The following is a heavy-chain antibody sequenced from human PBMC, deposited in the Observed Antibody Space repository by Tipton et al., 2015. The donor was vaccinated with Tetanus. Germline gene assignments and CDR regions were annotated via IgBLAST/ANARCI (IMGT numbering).Heavy chain of an antibody. CDR3: ARDDINY. CDR2: IKRKTDGETT. Sequence: GSLRLSCAASGFTFNNAWMSWVRQAPGKGLEWVGRIKRKTDGETTDYGAPVKGRFTISRDDSKNTLYLQMDSLTTEDTAVYYCARDDINYWGQGAQVTVSS. V-gene: IGHV3-15*01. J-gene: IGHJ4*02. CDR1: GFTFNNAW.